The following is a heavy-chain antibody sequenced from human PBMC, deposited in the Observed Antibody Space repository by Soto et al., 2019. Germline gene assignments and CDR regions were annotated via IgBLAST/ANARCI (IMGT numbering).Heavy chain of an antibody. Sequence: GASVKVSCKASGYTFTGYYMHWVRQAPGQGLEWMGWINPNSGGTNYAQKFQGWVTITRDTSISTAYIELSRLRSDDTAVYFFARDPIDIVVVPAAHYYGMDVWGQGTTVTVSS. V-gene: IGHV1-2*04. CDR3: ARDPIDIVVVPAAHYYGMDV. D-gene: IGHD2-2*01. J-gene: IGHJ6*02. CDR1: GYTFTGYY. CDR2: INPNSGGT.